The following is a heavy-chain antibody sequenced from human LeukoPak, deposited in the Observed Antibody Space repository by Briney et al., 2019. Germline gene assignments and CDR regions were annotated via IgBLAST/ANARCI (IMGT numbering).Heavy chain of an antibody. V-gene: IGHV4-38-2*02. CDR3: ATLVSTRYYSDY. CDR2: IYHSGIT. Sequence: SETLSLTCTVSDYSISSGYGYYWGWIRQPPGKGLEWIGNIYHSGITYYNHFNSSLKSRVNISIDTSKNQFSLRLTSVTAADTAVCFCATLVSTRYYSDYWGQGTLVTVSS. J-gene: IGHJ4*02. CDR1: DYSISSGYGYY. D-gene: IGHD5/OR15-5a*01.